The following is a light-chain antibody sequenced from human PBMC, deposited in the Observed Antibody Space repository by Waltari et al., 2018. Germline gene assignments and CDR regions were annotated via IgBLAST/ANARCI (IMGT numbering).Light chain of an antibody. CDR1: QSVSSTY. J-gene: IGKJ3*01. Sequence: EIVFTQSPATPSLSPRDRATLPCRASQSVSSTYLAWYQQKPGQAPRLLIYSVSSRATGIPGRFSGSGSGTDFTLTISRLEPEDFAVYYCQQYGGSPFTFGPGTTVDV. CDR2: SVS. CDR3: QQYGGSPFT. V-gene: IGKV3-20*01.